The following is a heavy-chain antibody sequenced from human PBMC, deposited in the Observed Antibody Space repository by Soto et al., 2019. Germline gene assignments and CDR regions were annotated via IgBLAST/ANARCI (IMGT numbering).Heavy chain of an antibody. CDR3: ASSIALWFGELAPPDY. CDR2: VSSSSSYI. D-gene: IGHD3-10*01. V-gene: IGHV3-21*01. J-gene: IGHJ4*02. Sequence: GGSLRLSCAASGFSFSTYVMSWVRQAPGKGLEWVSSVSSSSSYIYYADSVKGRFTISRDNAKNSLYLQMNSLRAEDTAVYYCASSIALWFGELAPPDYWGQGTLVTVSS. CDR1: GFSFSTYV.